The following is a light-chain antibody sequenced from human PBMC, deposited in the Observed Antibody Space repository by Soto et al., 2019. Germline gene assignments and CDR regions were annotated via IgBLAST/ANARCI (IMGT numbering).Light chain of an antibody. CDR3: SSYTGANTYV. CDR2: EVS. V-gene: IGLV2-14*01. CDR1: SSDVGGYNY. Sequence: QSALTQPASVSGSPGQSITISCTGTSSDVGGYNYVSWYQQHPGKAPKLMIYEVSNRPSGVSNRFSGSKSGNTASLTISRLQAEDEADYYCSSYTGANTYVFGTGTKVTVL. J-gene: IGLJ1*01.